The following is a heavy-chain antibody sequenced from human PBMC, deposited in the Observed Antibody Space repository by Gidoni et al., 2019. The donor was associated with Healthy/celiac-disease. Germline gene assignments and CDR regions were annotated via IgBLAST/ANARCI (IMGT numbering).Heavy chain of an antibody. CDR3: ARTGVVTPAPDYWYFDL. V-gene: IGHV5-51*01. J-gene: IGHJ2*01. Sequence: EVHLVQSGAEVKKPGESLTISGKGSGYSFTSYWFGWVRQMPGKGMEWMGIIWPGDSDTRYSPSFQGQVTISADKSISTAYLQWSSLKASDTAMYYCARTGVVTPAPDYWYFDLWGRGTLVTVSS. CDR1: GYSFTSYW. CDR2: IWPGDSDT. D-gene: IGHD3-22*01.